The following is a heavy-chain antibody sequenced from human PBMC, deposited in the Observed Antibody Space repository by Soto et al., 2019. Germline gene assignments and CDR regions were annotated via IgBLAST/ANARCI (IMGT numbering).Heavy chain of an antibody. D-gene: IGHD1-7*01. J-gene: IGHJ4*02. CDR2: IYYSGST. Sequence: TSETLSLTCTVSGGSISSSSYYWGWIRQPPGKGLEWIGSIYYSGSTYYNPSLKGRVTISVDTSKNQFSLKLSSVTAADTAVYYCARRLYNWNLFGIFDYWGQGTLVTVSS. V-gene: IGHV4-39*01. CDR1: GGSISSSSYY. CDR3: ARRLYNWNLFGIFDY.